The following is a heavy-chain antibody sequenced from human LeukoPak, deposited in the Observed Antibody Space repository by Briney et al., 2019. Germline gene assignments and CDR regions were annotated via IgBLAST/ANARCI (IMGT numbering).Heavy chain of an antibody. CDR1: GFTFSSYW. J-gene: IGHJ3*01. CDR3: ARPGYTAGYDL. D-gene: IGHD3-9*01. CDR2: MKGDGSEI. Sequence: QPGGSLRLSCAASGFTFSSYWMHWVRQAPGKGLEWVANMKGDGSEIYYVDSVKGRFTISRDNAKNLLYLQMNSLRAEDTAVYYCARPGYTAGYDLWGQGTLVTVSS. V-gene: IGHV3-7*01.